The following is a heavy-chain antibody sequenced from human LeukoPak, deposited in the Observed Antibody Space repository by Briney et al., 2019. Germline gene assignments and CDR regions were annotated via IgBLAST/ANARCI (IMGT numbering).Heavy chain of an antibody. CDR1: GYTFTSYD. CDR2: ISAYNGNT. V-gene: IGHV1-18*01. Sequence: ASVKVSCKASGYTFTSYDISWLRQAPGQGLEWMGRISAYNGNTNYAQKLQGRVTMTTDTSTRTAYMELRSLRSDDTAVYFCAREYYDYYEGFDYWGQGTLVTISS. J-gene: IGHJ4*02. CDR3: AREYYDYYEGFDY. D-gene: IGHD3-22*01.